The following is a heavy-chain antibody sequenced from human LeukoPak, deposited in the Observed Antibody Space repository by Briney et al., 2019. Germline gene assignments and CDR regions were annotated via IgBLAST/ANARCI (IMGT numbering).Heavy chain of an antibody. CDR2: ISAYNGNT. Sequence: ASVKVCCKASGGTFSSYAISWVRQAPGQGLEWMGWISAYNGNTNYAQKLQGRVTMTTDTSTSTAYMELRSLRSDDTAVYCCARGFQEQWLVFDYWGQGTLVTVSS. CDR3: ARGFQEQWLVFDY. J-gene: IGHJ4*02. V-gene: IGHV1-18*01. CDR1: GGTFSSYA. D-gene: IGHD6-19*01.